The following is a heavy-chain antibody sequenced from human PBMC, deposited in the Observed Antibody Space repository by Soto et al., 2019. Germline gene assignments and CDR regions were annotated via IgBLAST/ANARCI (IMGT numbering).Heavy chain of an antibody. V-gene: IGHV1-18*01. J-gene: IGHJ6*02. CDR2: ISAYNGNT. D-gene: IGHD6-6*01. CDR1: GYTFSNDG. CDR3: ARGVPTSSDYYYGMDV. Sequence: QVQLVQSGAEVRRPGASVKVSCKASGYTFSNDGINWVRQAPGQGLERMGGISAYNGNTEYAQNFQGRVTMTTDTTTSTAYMELSSLGADDTAVYSCARGVPTSSDYYYGMDVWGLGTTVTVSS.